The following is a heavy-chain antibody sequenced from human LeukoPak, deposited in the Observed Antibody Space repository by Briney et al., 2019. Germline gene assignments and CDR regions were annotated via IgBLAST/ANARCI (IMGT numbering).Heavy chain of an antibody. V-gene: IGHV3-7*01. J-gene: IGHJ4*02. D-gene: IGHD5-12*01. Sequence: GGSLRLSCEASGFTFSTYWMNWVRQAPGKGLEWVANIKQDGSEKCYVDSVRGRFTISRDNAKNSLFLQMNSLRAEDTAVYYCAGGGGYWGQGTLVTVSS. CDR2: IKQDGSEK. CDR3: AGGGGY. CDR1: GFTFSTYW.